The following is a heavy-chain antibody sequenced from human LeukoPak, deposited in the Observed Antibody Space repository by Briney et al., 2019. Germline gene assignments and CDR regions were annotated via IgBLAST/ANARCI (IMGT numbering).Heavy chain of an antibody. Sequence: PAASVKVSCKASGYTFTSYGISWVRQAPGQGLEWMGWISPYNGNTNYVPKLQGRLTMTTDTSTSTAYMELRSLRFDDTAVYYCARDRQCGYWGQGTLVTVSS. CDR1: GYTFTSYG. V-gene: IGHV1-18*01. D-gene: IGHD2-21*01. CDR2: ISPYNGNT. CDR3: ARDRQCGY. J-gene: IGHJ4*02.